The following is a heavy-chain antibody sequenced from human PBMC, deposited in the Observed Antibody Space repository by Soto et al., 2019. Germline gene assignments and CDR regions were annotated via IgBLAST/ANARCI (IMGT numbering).Heavy chain of an antibody. V-gene: IGHV2-70*11. CDR1: GFSLSTSGMC. CDR2: IDWDDDK. D-gene: IGHD3-10*01. CDR3: ARMAGTRSPFDP. J-gene: IGHJ5*02. Sequence: SGPTLVNPTQTLTLTCTFSGFSLSTSGMCVSWIRQPPGKALEWLARIDWDDDKYYSTSLKTRLTISKDTSKNQVVLTMTNMDPVDTATYYCARMAGTRSPFDPWGQGTLVTVSS.